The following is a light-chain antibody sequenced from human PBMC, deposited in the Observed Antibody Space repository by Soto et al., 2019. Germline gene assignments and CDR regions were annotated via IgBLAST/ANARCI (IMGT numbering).Light chain of an antibody. J-gene: IGKJ1*01. CDR2: GAS. CDR1: QSVSSN. Sequence: EIVMTQSPATLSVSPGERATLSCRASQSVSSNLAWYQQKPGQAPRLLIYGASTRATGIPARFSGSGSGTEFTLTIRSLQSEDFAVYYCQQYKNWPRTFGQGTNVAIK. V-gene: IGKV3-15*01. CDR3: QQYKNWPRT.